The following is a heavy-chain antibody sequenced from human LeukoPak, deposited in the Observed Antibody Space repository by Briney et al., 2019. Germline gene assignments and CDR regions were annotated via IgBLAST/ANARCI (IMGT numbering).Heavy chain of an antibody. J-gene: IGHJ4*02. CDR2: IKQDGSEK. CDR3: ARDDYDFWSGYQRYFDY. CDR1: GFTFSSYW. V-gene: IGHV3-7*01. Sequence: GGSLRLSCAASGFTFSSYWMGWVRQAPGKGLEWVANIKQDGSEKYYVDSVKGRFTISRDNAKNSLYLQMNSLRAEDTAVYYCARDDYDFWSGYQRYFDYWGQGTLVTVSS. D-gene: IGHD3-3*01.